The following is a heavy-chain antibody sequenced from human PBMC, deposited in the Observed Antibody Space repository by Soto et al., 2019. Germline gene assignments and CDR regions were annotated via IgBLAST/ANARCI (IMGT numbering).Heavy chain of an antibody. D-gene: IGHD3-3*01. J-gene: IGHJ6*03. V-gene: IGHV3-11*01. CDR3: ARARGFLDIYYYMDV. CDR1: GFTFSDYY. CDR2: ISSSGSTI. Sequence: GGSLRLSCAASGFTFSDYYMSWIRQAPGKGLEWVSYISSSGSTIYYADSVKGRFTISRDNAKNSLYLQMNSLRAEDTAVYYCARARGFLDIYYYMDVWGKGTTVTVSS.